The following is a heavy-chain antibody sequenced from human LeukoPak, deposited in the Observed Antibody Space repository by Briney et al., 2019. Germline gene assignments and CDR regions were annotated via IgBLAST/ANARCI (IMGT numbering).Heavy chain of an antibody. CDR3: ASGTRDSSSWPHFDY. CDR1: GYTFTSYG. CDR2: ISAYNGNT. J-gene: IGHJ4*02. Sequence: ASVKVSCKASGYTFTSYGISWVRQAPGQGLEWMGWISAYNGNTNYAQKLQGRVTMTTDTSTSTAYMELRSLRSDDTAVYYCASGTRDSSSWPHFDYWGQGTLVTVSS. V-gene: IGHV1-18*01. D-gene: IGHD6-13*01.